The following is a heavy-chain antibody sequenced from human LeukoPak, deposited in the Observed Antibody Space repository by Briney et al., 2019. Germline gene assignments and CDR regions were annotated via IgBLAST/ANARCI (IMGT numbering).Heavy chain of an antibody. CDR1: GFTFSSYG. V-gene: IGHV3-30*02. CDR2: IRYDGSNK. CDR3: AKDRITMVRGVPYYFDY. D-gene: IGHD3-10*01. J-gene: IGHJ4*02. Sequence: GGSLRLSCAASGFTFSSYGMHWVRQAPGKGLEWVAFIRYDGSNKYYADSVKGRFTISRDNSKNTLYLQMNSLRAEDTAVYYCAKDRITMVRGVPYYFDYWGQGTLVTVSS.